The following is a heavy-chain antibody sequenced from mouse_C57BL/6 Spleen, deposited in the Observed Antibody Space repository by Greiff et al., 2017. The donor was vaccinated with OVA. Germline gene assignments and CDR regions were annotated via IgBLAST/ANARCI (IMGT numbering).Heavy chain of an antibody. CDR1: GYSFTGYF. J-gene: IGHJ4*01. V-gene: IGHV1-20*01. D-gene: IGHD2-5*01. CDR2: INPYNGDT. CDR3: ARYSNYPYYAMDY. Sequence: EVQLQQSGPELVKPGDSVKISCKASGYSFTGYFMNWVMQSHGKSLEWIGRINPYNGDTFYNQKFKGKATLTVDKSSSTAHMELRSLTSEDSAVYDCARYSNYPYYAMDYWGQGTSVTVSS.